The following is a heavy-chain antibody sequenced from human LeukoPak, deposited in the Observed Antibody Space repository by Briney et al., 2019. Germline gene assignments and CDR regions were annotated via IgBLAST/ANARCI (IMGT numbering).Heavy chain of an antibody. CDR2: IRYDGSNK. D-gene: IGHD1-26*01. Sequence: FIRYDGSNKYYADSVKGRFTISRDNSKNTLYLQMNSLRAEDTAVYYCAKGPRVKVGGPGNYWGQGTLVTVSS. CDR3: AKGPRVKVGGPGNY. V-gene: IGHV3-30*02. J-gene: IGHJ4*02.